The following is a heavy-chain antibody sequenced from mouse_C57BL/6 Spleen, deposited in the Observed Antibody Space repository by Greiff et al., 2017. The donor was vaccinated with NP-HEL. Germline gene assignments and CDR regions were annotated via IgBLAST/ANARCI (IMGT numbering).Heavy chain of an antibody. D-gene: IGHD2-1*01. Sequence: EVQLQQSGPELVKPGASVKISCKASGYTFTDYYMNWVKQSHGKSLEWIGDINPNNGGTSYNQKFKGKATLTVDKSSSTAYMELRSLTSEDSAVYYCARRGGNYGYYYAMDYWGQGTSVTVSS. CDR1: GYTFTDYY. CDR2: INPNNGGT. CDR3: ARRGGNYGYYYAMDY. J-gene: IGHJ4*01. V-gene: IGHV1-26*01.